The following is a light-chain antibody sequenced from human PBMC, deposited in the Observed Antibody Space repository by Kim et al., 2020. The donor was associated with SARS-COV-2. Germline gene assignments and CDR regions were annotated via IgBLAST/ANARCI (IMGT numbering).Light chain of an antibody. Sequence: ASGGDRVTITCRASQGISSYLNWYLQKPGKAPKLLIHAASSLQSGVPSRFSGSGSGTDFTLTISSRQPEDFATYYCQQSYNTPRTFGQGTKVDIK. CDR2: AAS. V-gene: IGKV1-39*01. J-gene: IGKJ1*01. CDR3: QQSYNTPRT. CDR1: QGISSY.